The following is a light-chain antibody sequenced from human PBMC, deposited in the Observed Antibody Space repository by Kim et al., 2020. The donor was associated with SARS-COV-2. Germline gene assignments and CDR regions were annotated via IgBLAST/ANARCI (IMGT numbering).Light chain of an antibody. CDR2: RDT. CDR1: NIGSKN. Sequence: VALGQTSRITCGGNNIGSKNVHWYQQKPGQAPVLVIYRDTNRPSGIPERFSGSNSGNTATLTISRAQAGDEADYFCQVWDSSTVVFGGGTQLTVL. J-gene: IGLJ2*01. V-gene: IGLV3-9*01. CDR3: QVWDSSTVV.